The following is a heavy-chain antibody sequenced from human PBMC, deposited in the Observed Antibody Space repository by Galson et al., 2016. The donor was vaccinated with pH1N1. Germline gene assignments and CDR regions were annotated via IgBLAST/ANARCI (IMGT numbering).Heavy chain of an antibody. J-gene: IGHJ6*02. Sequence: SLRLSCAASGFTFSSFAMNWVRQGPGKGLEWVSSISSTGGETYYADSVKGRFTISRDNSKNTLYLQVNSLRAEDTAVYFCAKTTTHDLWNYYGMDVWGHGTAVTGSS. V-gene: IGHV3-23*01. CDR2: ISSTGGET. CDR3: AKTTTHDLWNYYGMDV. CDR1: GFTFSSFA. D-gene: IGHD1-1*01.